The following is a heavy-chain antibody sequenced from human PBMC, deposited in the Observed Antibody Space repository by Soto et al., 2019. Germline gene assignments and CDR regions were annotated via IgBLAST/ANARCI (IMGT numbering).Heavy chain of an antibody. V-gene: IGHV1-8*01. Sequence: QVQLVQSGAEVKKPGASVKVSCKASGYTFTSYDINWVRQATGQGLEWMGWMNPNSGNTGYAQKFQGRVTMTRHPSISTAYMELSSLRSEDTAVYYCARSPNSYDSSGSRRSFQPWGQGTLVTVSS. CDR1: GYTFTSYD. CDR3: ARSPNSYDSSGSRRSFQP. J-gene: IGHJ1*01. D-gene: IGHD3-22*01. CDR2: MNPNSGNT.